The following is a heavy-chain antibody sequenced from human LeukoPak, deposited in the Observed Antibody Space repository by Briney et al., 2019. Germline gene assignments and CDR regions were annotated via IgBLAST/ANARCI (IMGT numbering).Heavy chain of an antibody. J-gene: IGHJ4*02. Sequence: PGGSLRLSCVASRFTFSNYWMTWVRQAPGKGLERVANIKKDGGETYYMESVKGRFTISRDNARNSLCLQMNSLTVEDTAVYYCARDMGWQQFDQWGQGTLVTVSS. V-gene: IGHV3-7*01. CDR2: IKKDGGET. CDR3: ARDMGWQQFDQ. D-gene: IGHD5-24*01. CDR1: RFTFSNYW.